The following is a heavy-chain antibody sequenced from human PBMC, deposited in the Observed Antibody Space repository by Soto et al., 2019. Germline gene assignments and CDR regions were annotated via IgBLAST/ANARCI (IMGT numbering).Heavy chain of an antibody. V-gene: IGHV3-23*01. CDR2: LSGSGDRT. D-gene: IGHD1-26*01. J-gene: IGHJ4*02. Sequence: EVQLLESGGGLVQPGGSLRMSCAASGFTFSSYAMRWVRQVPVKGLEWVSALSGSGDRTDYADSVKGRFTISRDNTKNTLYLQMKSLRAEDTAVYYCARRGSGSYYDYWGQGPLVTVSS. CDR3: ARRGSGSYYDY. CDR1: GFTFSSYA.